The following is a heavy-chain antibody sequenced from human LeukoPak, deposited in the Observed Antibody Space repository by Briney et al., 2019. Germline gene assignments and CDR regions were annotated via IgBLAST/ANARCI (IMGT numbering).Heavy chain of an antibody. CDR1: GFTFSSYG. V-gene: IGHV3-30*03. CDR3: ARGPLYGDLHFDY. D-gene: IGHD4-17*01. CDR2: ISYDGSNK. Sequence: PGGSLRLSCAASGFTFSSYGMHWVRQAPGKGLEWVAVISYDGSNKYYADSVKGRFTISRDNSKNTLYLQMNSLRAEDTAVYYCARGPLYGDLHFDYWGQGTLVTVSS. J-gene: IGHJ4*02.